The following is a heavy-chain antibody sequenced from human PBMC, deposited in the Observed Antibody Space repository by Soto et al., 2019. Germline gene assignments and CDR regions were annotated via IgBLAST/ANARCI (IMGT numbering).Heavy chain of an antibody. CDR1: GYSFTNYW. J-gene: IGHJ6*02. CDR2: IFPGDSDT. D-gene: IGHD6-13*01. CDR3: ATRVQDPGKYYYGMDV. Sequence: GESLKISCKGSGYSFTNYWIGWVRQKPGKGLEWMGTIFPGDSDTRYSPSFQGQVTISADKSISTAYLQWSSLKASDTAMYYCATRVQDPGKYYYGMDVWGQGTTVTVSS. V-gene: IGHV5-51*01.